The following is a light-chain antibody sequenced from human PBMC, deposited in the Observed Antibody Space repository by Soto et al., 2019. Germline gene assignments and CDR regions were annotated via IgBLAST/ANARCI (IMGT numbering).Light chain of an antibody. J-gene: IGLJ1*01. CDR1: SSNIGAGYD. Sequence: QSVLTQPPSVSGAPGQRVTISCTGSSSNIGAGYDVHWYQQLPGTAPKFLIFENNNRPSGVPDRFSGSKSGTSASLAITGLQAEDEADYYCQSYDSSLSVGVFGTGTKLTVL. CDR2: ENN. CDR3: QSYDSSLSVGV. V-gene: IGLV1-40*01.